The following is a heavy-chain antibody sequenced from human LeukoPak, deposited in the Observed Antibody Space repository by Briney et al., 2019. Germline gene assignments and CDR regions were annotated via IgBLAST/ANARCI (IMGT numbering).Heavy chain of an antibody. J-gene: IGHJ4*02. CDR3: ARCLGGYDVWTRYYLDY. CDR1: GYTFTGYY. CDR2: INLSGDST. D-gene: IGHD5-12*01. Sequence: ASVKVSCKASGYTFTGYYMHWVRQAPGQGLEWMGIINLSGDSTTYAQKFQGRVTMTRDMSTSTLYMELSSLRSEDTAVYYCARCLGGYDVWTRYYLDYWGQGTLVTVSS. V-gene: IGHV1-46*01.